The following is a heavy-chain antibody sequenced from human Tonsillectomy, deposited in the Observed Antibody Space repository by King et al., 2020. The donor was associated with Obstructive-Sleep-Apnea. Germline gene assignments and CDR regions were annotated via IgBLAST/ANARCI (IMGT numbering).Heavy chain of an antibody. J-gene: IGHJ4*02. CDR2: INHSGST. D-gene: IGHD3-3*01. CDR3: ARAERITIFGVVFIKAPFDY. Sequence: VQLQQWGAGLLKPSETLSLTCAVYGGSFSGYYWSWIRQPPGKGLEWIGEINHSGSTNYNPSLKSRVTISVDTSKNQFSLKLSSVTAADTAVYYCARAERITIFGVVFIKAPFDYWGQGTLVTVSS. V-gene: IGHV4-34*01. CDR1: GGSFSGYY.